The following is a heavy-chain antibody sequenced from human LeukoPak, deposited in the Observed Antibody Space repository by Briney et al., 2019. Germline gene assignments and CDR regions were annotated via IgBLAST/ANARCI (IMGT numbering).Heavy chain of an antibody. Sequence: GGSLRLSCAASGFTFSSYAMSWVRQAPGKGLEWVSAISGSGGSTYYADSVKGRFTISRDNYKNTLYLQMNSLRAEDTAVYYCAKDLDIVSSSDFVDYWGQGTLVTVSS. CDR3: AKDLDIVSSSDFVDY. V-gene: IGHV3-23*01. CDR1: GFTFSSYA. J-gene: IGHJ4*02. D-gene: IGHD6-6*01. CDR2: ISGSGGST.